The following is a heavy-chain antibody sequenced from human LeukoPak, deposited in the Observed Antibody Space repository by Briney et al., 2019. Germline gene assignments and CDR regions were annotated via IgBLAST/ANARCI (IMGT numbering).Heavy chain of an antibody. V-gene: IGHV3-23*01. Sequence: NPGGSLRLSCAASGFTFRNYAMTWVRQAPGKGLEWVSGISGSAGRTFYADSVKGRFTIFRDNSKNILSLQMNSLRAEDTAVYYCAKLDPRGNGNNLDTFDVWGQGTMVTVSS. CDR2: ISGSAGRT. CDR1: GFTFRNYA. D-gene: IGHD1-1*01. CDR3: AKLDPRGNGNNLDTFDV. J-gene: IGHJ3*01.